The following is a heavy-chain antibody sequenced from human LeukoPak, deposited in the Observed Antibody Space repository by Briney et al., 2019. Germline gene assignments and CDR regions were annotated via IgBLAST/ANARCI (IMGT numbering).Heavy chain of an antibody. Sequence: SVKVSCKASGGTFSSYAISWVRQGPGQGLEWMGRIIPIFGIANYAQKFQGRVTITADKSTSTAYMELSSLRSEDTAVYYCAGPPSPSSLDAFDIWGQGTMVTVSS. J-gene: IGHJ3*02. CDR1: GGTFSSYA. D-gene: IGHD6-13*01. CDR3: AGPPSPSSLDAFDI. V-gene: IGHV1-69*04. CDR2: IIPIFGIA.